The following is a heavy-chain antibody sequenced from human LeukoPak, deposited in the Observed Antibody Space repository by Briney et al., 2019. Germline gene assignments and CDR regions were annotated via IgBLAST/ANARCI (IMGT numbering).Heavy chain of an antibody. Sequence: ASVKVSCKASGYTFTSYGISWVRRAPGQGLEWMGWISAYNGNTNYAQKLQGRVTMTTDTSTSTAYMELRSLRSDDTAVYYCARVLEYYYDSSGYPDYWGQGTLVTVSS. D-gene: IGHD3-22*01. CDR3: ARVLEYYYDSSGYPDY. CDR2: ISAYNGNT. J-gene: IGHJ4*02. V-gene: IGHV1-18*01. CDR1: GYTFTSYG.